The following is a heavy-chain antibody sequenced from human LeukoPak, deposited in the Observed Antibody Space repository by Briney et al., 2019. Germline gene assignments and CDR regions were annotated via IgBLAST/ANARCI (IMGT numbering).Heavy chain of an antibody. CDR2: INREGNEK. CDR3: ARVGTWELQRVFDF. J-gene: IGHJ4*02. D-gene: IGHD1-26*01. Sequence: LAGGSLRLSCATFGFAFSDYWMTWVRQVPGKGLEWVANINREGNEKYYVDSVKGRFTISRDNHKNSVDLQMDSLRVEDTAVYYCARVGTWELQRVFDFWGQGTLVTVSS. CDR1: GFAFSDYW. V-gene: IGHV3-7*01.